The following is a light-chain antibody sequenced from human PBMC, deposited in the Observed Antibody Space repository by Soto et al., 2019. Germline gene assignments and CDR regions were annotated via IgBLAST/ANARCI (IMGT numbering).Light chain of an antibody. CDR1: QSVSSY. J-gene: IGKJ5*01. Sequence: EIVLTHSPATLSLSPGERATLSCRASQSVSSYLAWYQQKPGQAPRLLIYDASNRATGIPARFGGSGSGTDFTLTISILEPEDFAVYYCQQRSNWPTFGQGTRLEIK. CDR3: QQRSNWPT. V-gene: IGKV3-11*01. CDR2: DAS.